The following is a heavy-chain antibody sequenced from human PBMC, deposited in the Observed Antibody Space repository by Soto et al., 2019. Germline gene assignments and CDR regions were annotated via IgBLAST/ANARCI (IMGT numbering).Heavy chain of an antibody. CDR1: GFTFSSYW. J-gene: IGHJ4*02. CDR2: INSDGSNT. Sequence: RGSLRLSCAASGFTFSSYWMHWVRQAPGKGLVWVSRINSDGSNTYYADSVKGRFTISRDNSKNTLYLQMNSLRAEDTSVYYCAKEGGLSGSYYISSSYYFDYWGQGTLVPVSS. CDR3: AKEGGLSGSYYISSSYYFDY. V-gene: IGHV3-74*01. D-gene: IGHD1-26*01.